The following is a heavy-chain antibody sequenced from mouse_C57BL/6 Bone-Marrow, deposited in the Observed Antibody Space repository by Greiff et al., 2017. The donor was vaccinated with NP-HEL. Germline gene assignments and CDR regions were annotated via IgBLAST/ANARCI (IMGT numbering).Heavy chain of an antibody. Sequence: VQLQQSGAELVRPGTSVKVSCKASGYAFTNYLIEWVKQRPGQGLEWIGVINPGSGGTNYNEKFKGKATLTADKSSSTAYMQLSSLTSEDSAVYFCARYGFPAWFAYWGQGTLVTVSA. V-gene: IGHV1-54*01. CDR1: GYAFTNYL. CDR2: INPGSGGT. D-gene: IGHD1-1*01. CDR3: ARYGFPAWFAY. J-gene: IGHJ3*01.